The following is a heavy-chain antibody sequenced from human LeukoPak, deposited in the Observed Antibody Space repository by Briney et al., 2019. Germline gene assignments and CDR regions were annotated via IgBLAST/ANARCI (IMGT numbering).Heavy chain of an antibody. Sequence: GGSLRLSCAASGFTFTSYNMNWVRRAPGKGLEWVGRIKDKTDGGTRKTDGGTTDYAAPVKGRFTISRDDSKNTVYLQMNILETEDTAVYYCTTDKGTDGFDIWGQGTMVTVFS. J-gene: IGHJ3*02. V-gene: IGHV3-15*01. CDR3: TTDKGTDGFDI. CDR1: GFTFTSYN. D-gene: IGHD3-10*01. CDR2: IKDKTDGGTRKTDGGTT.